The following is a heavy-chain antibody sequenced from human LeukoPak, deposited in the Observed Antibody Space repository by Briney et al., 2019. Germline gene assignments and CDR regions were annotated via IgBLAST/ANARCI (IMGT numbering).Heavy chain of an antibody. J-gene: IGHJ4*02. CDR3: AKGYYDTSGYYSKSFDY. V-gene: IGHV3-23*01. D-gene: IGHD3-22*01. Sequence: GGSLRLSCAASGLTFSNYAMSWVRQAPGKGLEWVSTISSGGSTYYADSVKGRFTISRDNSLYLQMNGLRAEDTAAYYCAKGYYDTSGYYSKSFDYWGQGTLVTVSS. CDR2: ISSGGST. CDR1: GLTFSNYA.